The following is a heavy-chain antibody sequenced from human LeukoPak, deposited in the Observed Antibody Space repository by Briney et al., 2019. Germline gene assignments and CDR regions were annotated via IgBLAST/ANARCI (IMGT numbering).Heavy chain of an antibody. CDR1: GFTFSSYA. V-gene: IGHV3-23*01. CDR3: AIKRPTPLDAFDI. Sequence: GGSLRLSCAASGFTFSSYAMSWVRQAPGKGLEWVSAISGSGGSTHYADSVKGRFTISRDNSKNTLYLQMSSLRAEDTAVYYCAIKRPTPLDAFDIWGQGTMVTVSS. J-gene: IGHJ3*02. CDR2: ISGSGGST. D-gene: IGHD4-17*01.